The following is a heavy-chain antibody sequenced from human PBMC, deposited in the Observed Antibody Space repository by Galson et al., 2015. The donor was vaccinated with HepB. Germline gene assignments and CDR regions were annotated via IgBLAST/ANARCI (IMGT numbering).Heavy chain of an antibody. CDR3: ARHYPPRYSGSHGRSVNAFDI. CDR1: GYSFTSYW. Sequence: QSGAEVKKPGESLRISCKGSGYSFTSYWISWVRQMPGKGLEWMGRIDPSDSYTNYSPSFQGHVTISADKSISTAYLQWSSLKASDTAMYYCARHYPPRYSGSHGRSVNAFDIWGQGTMVTVSS. CDR2: IDPSDSYT. J-gene: IGHJ3*02. V-gene: IGHV5-10-1*01. D-gene: IGHD1-26*01.